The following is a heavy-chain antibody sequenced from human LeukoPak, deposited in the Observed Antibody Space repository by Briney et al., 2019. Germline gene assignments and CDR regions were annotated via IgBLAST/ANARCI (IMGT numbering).Heavy chain of an antibody. CDR3: ARRPMTTVYYFDY. CDR2: IYHSGST. D-gene: IGHD4-11*01. CDR1: GYSISSGYY. Sequence: SETLSLTCTVSGYSISSGYYWGWIRQPPGKGLEWIGSIYHSGSTYYNPSLKSRVTISVDTSKNQFSLKLSSVTAADTAVYYCARRPMTTVYYFDYWGQGTLVTVSS. J-gene: IGHJ4*02. V-gene: IGHV4-38-2*02.